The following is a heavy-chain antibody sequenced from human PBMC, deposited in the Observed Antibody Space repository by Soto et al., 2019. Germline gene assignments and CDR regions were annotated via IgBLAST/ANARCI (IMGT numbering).Heavy chain of an antibody. J-gene: IGHJ6*02. CDR3: ARRRTTYYYDSSGYYYWYYRMDV. CDR2: ISWNSASI. V-gene: IGHV3-9*01. D-gene: IGHD3-22*01. Sequence: QTGGSLRLSCAASGFTFDDYAMHWVRQVPGKGLEWVSGISWNSASIGYADSVKDRFTTSRDNAKNSLYLEMNSLRAEDTAVYYCARRRTTYYYDSSGYYYWYYRMDVWGQGTTVTVSS. CDR1: GFTFDDYA.